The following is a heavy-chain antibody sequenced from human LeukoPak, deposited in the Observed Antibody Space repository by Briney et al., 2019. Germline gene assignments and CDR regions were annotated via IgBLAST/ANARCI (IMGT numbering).Heavy chain of an antibody. CDR2: ISWNSGSI. CDR3: AKDRSYGYTRGDFDI. CDR1: GFTFDDYA. V-gene: IGHV3-9*03. J-gene: IGHJ3*02. D-gene: IGHD5-18*01. Sequence: PGGSLRLSCAASGFTFDDYAMHWVRQAPGKGLEWVSGISWNSGSIGYADSVKGRFTISRDNAKNSLYLQMNSLRAEDMALYYCAKDRSYGYTRGDFDIWGQGTMVTVSS.